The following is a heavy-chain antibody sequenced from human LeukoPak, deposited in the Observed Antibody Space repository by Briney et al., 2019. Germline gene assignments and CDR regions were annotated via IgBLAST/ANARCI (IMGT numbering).Heavy chain of an antibody. J-gene: IGHJ3*02. CDR2: INPSGGNT. D-gene: IGHD4-23*01. V-gene: IGHV1-46*01. CDR3: ARLYYGGNGDDAFDI. Sequence: ASVKVSCKASGYTFTNYHMHWVRQAPGQGLEWMGVINPSGGNTRYEQKFQGRVTMTRDTFTSTVYMELSSLRSEDTAVYYCARLYYGGNGDDAFDIWGQGTMVTVSS. CDR1: GYTFTNYH.